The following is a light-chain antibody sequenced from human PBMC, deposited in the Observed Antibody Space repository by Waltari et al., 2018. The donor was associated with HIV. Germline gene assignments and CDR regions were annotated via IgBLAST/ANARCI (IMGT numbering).Light chain of an antibody. V-gene: IGKV1-33*01. Sequence: DVLMTQSPSSLSASVGDRVTITCQASQDITNHLNWYQQKPGSAPKLLIYDASNLETGVPSWFSGIRSGTSFTFTVTSLQPEDIATYYCQQYDNLPLTFGGGTKVEI. CDR3: QQYDNLPLT. J-gene: IGKJ4*01. CDR1: QDITNH. CDR2: DAS.